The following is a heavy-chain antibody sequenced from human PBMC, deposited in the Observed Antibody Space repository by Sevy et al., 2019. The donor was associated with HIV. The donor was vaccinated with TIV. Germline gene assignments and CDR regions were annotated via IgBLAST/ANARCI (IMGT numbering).Heavy chain of an antibody. D-gene: IGHD3-16*01. CDR2: IKGDGSDK. V-gene: IGHV3-7*01. CDR3: AHETFGRFDS. Sequence: GGSLRLSCAASGFTFSANWMNWVRQAPGKGLEWVANIKGDGSDKHYVDSVEGRFTISRDNAKNLLYLQMNSLRFEDTAVYYCAHETFGRFDSWGQGTLVTVSS. CDR1: GFTFSANW. J-gene: IGHJ4*02.